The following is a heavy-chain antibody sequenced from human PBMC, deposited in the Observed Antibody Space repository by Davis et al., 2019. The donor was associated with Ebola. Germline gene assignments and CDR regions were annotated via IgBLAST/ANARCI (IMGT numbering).Heavy chain of an antibody. J-gene: IGHJ4*02. CDR3: AKVSFRFWDI. V-gene: IGHV3-23*01. CDR1: DFAFSSYA. CDR2: ISGSGDST. D-gene: IGHD3-16*01. Sequence: GGSLRLSCAASDFAFSSYAMSWVRQAPGKGLEWVSSISGSGDSTYNADSVKGRFTISRDNVQNTLYFQMNSLRVDDTAIYYCAKVSFRFWDIWGQGVLVTVSS.